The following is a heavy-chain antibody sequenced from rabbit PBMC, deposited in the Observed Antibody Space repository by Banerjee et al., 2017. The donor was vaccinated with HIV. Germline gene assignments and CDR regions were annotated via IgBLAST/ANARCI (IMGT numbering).Heavy chain of an antibody. J-gene: IGHJ4*01. Sequence: QEQLVESGGGLVTLGGSLKLSCKASGFDFSSYGVSWVRQAPGKGLEWIAYIYPNYGSTDCASWVNGRFTIASDNAQNTVFLQMTSLTAADTATYFCARRYAGSTDVTHYFNLWGPGTLVTVS. CDR3: ARRYAGSTDVTHYFNL. V-gene: IGHV1S47*01. CDR1: GFDFSSYG. D-gene: IGHD4-2*01. CDR2: IYPNYGST.